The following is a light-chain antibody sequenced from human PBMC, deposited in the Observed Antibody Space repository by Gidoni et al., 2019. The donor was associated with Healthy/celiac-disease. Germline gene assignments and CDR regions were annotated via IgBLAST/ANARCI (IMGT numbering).Light chain of an antibody. CDR1: KLGDKY. Sequence: SYELTQPPSVSVSPGQTASITCSGDKLGDKYACWYQQKPGQAPGLVSYQDSKRPSGIPERFSGSNSGNTATLTISGTQAMDEADYYCQAWDSSTEVFGGGTKLTVL. CDR3: QAWDSSTEV. CDR2: QDS. J-gene: IGLJ2*01. V-gene: IGLV3-1*01.